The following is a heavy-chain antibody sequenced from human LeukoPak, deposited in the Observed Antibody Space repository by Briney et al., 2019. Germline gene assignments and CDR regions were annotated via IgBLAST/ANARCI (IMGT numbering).Heavy chain of an antibody. CDR3: AGPGAGDLDY. Sequence: SETLSLTCAVYGGSFSDSYWSWIRQPPGKGLEWIGEINHSGSTNYNPSLKSRVTTSVDTSKNHFSLKLSSVTAADTAVYYCAGPGAGDLDYWGQGTLVTVSS. CDR1: GGSFSDSY. CDR2: INHSGST. V-gene: IGHV4-34*01. J-gene: IGHJ4*02. D-gene: IGHD3-10*01.